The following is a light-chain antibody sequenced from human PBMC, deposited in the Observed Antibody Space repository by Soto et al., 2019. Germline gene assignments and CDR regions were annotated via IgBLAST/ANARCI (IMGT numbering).Light chain of an antibody. Sequence: EIVLTQSPGTLSLSPGERATFSCRASQSVSSNYLAWYQQKPGQAPRLLIYGAFKRATGIPDRFSGSGSGTEFTLTISSLQSEDFAVYYCQQYNNWPPWTFGQGTKVDIK. CDR2: GAF. CDR1: QSVSSN. J-gene: IGKJ1*01. V-gene: IGKV3D-15*01. CDR3: QQYNNWPPWT.